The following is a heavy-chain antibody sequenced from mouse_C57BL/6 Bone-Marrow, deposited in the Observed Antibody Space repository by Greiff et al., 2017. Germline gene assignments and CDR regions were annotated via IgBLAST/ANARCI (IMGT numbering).Heavy chain of an antibody. D-gene: IGHD1-1*01. CDR1: GYTFTDYY. Sequence: VKLMESGAELVRPGASVKLSCKASGYTFTDYYINWVKQRPGQGLEWIARIYPGSGNTYYNEKFKGKATLTAEKSSSTAYMQLSSLTSEDSAVYFCANSYYCGSSYDWFAYWGQGTLVTVSA. V-gene: IGHV1-76*01. CDR3: ANSYYCGSSYDWFAY. J-gene: IGHJ3*01. CDR2: IYPGSGNT.